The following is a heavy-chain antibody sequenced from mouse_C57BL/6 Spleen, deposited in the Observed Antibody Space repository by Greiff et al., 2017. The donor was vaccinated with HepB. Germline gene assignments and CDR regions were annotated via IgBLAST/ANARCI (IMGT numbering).Heavy chain of an antibody. D-gene: IGHD1-1*01. Sequence: VQLKESGGGLVQPGGSLKLSCAASGFTFSDYYMYWVRQTPEKRLEWVAYISNGGGSTYYPDTVKGRFTISRDNAKNTLYLQMSRLKSEDTAMYYCARHSYYGENWYFDVWGTGTTVTVSS. CDR1: GFTFSDYY. CDR3: ARHSYYGENWYFDV. CDR2: ISNGGGST. V-gene: IGHV5-12*01. J-gene: IGHJ1*03.